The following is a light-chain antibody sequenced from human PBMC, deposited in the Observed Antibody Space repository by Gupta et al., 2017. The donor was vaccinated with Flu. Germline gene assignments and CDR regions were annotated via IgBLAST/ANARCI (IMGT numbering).Light chain of an antibody. V-gene: IGKV1-17*01. Sequence: SAVSASVGDRVTMNCRASEDGNTYLGWYQQKPGKAPKRLIYAGSSLDSGVPERFSGSGSGTDFTLKISRVEAEDVAVYYCRQRKKYPLTFGQGTKVEIK. J-gene: IGKJ1*01. CDR1: EDGNTY. CDR3: RQRKKYPLT. CDR2: AGS.